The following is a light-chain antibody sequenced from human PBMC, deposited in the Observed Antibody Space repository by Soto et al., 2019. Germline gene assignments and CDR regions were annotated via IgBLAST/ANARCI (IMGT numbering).Light chain of an antibody. V-gene: IGKV3-20*01. Sequence: EIVLTQSPGTLSLSPGERATLSCRASQSVSSSYLAWYQQKPGQPPRLLIYGASNRATDISDRFSGSGSGTDFTLTIIRLQAEDFAVYYCQQFNIPSLYTFGPGTKLEIK. J-gene: IGKJ2*01. CDR2: GAS. CDR1: QSVSSSY. CDR3: QQFNIPSLYT.